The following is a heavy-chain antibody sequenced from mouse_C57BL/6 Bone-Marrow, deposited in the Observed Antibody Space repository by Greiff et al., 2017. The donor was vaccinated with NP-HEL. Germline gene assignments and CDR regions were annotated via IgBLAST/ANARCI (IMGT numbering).Heavy chain of an antibody. Sequence: QVQLQQSGPELVKPGASVKISCKASGYAFSSSWMNWVKQRPGKGLEWIGRIYPGDGDTNYNGKFKGKATLTADKSSSPAYMQLSSLTSEDSSVYFCARDYYGSSLAWFAYWGQGTLVTVSA. CDR2: IYPGDGDT. CDR1: GYAFSSSW. V-gene: IGHV1-82*01. J-gene: IGHJ3*01. CDR3: ARDYYGSSLAWFAY. D-gene: IGHD1-1*01.